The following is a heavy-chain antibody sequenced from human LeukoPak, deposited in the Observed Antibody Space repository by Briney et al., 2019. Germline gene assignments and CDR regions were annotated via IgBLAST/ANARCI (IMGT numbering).Heavy chain of an antibody. Sequence: SETLSLTCTVSGGSITSTSYYWGWLRQPPGKGLEWIGSIYYSGNTYSNPSLKSRVSMSVDTSKNQFSLRLSSVTAADTAVYYCARYTGSPLVYFDYWGQGTLVTVSS. D-gene: IGHD1-26*01. CDR1: GGSITSTSYY. CDR2: IYYSGNT. CDR3: ARYTGSPLVYFDY. J-gene: IGHJ4*02. V-gene: IGHV4-39*01.